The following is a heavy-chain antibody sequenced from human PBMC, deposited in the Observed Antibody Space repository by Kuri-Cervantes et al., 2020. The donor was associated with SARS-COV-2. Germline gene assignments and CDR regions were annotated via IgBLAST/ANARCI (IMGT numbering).Heavy chain of an antibody. CDR3: ARSFWGDPTVIDY. J-gene: IGHJ4*02. D-gene: IGHD3-16*01. CDR2: INHSGST. V-gene: IGHV4-34*01. Sequence: SQTLSLTCAVYGGSFSGYYWSWIRQPPGKGLEWIGEINHSGSTNYNPSLKSRVTISVDTSKNQFSLKLSSVTAADTAVYYCARSFWGDPTVIDYWGQGTLVTVSS. CDR1: GGSFSGYY.